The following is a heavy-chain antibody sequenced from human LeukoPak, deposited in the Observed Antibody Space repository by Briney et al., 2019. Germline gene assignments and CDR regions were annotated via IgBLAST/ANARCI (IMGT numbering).Heavy chain of an antibody. CDR1: GYSISSGYY. CDR2: IYHSGST. CDR3: ARGRYDILTGYYIDNWFDP. Sequence: SETLSLTCTVSGYSISSGYYWGWIRQPPGKGLEWIGSIYHSGSTYYNPSLKSRVTISVDTSKNQFSLKLSSVTAADTAVYYCARGRYDILTGYYIDNWFDPWGQGTLVTVSS. V-gene: IGHV4-38-2*02. J-gene: IGHJ5*02. D-gene: IGHD3-9*01.